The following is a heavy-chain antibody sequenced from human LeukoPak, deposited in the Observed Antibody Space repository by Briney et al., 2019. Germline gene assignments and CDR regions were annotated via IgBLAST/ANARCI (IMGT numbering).Heavy chain of an antibody. V-gene: IGHV3-48*03. CDR2: ISSSGSTI. CDR1: GFTFSSYE. J-gene: IGHJ6*04. D-gene: IGHD3-10*02. CDR3: AELGITMVGGV. Sequence: GSLRLSCAASGFTFSSYEMNWVRQAPGKGLEWVSYISSSGSTIYYADSVKGRFTISRDNAKNSLYLQMNSLRAEDTAVYYCAELGITMVGGVWGKGTTVTISS.